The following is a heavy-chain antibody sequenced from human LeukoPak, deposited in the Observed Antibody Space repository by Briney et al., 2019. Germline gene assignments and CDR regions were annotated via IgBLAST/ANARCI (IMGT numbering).Heavy chain of an antibody. V-gene: IGHV3-53*01. CDR1: GFTFSSYA. CDR2: IHGGGST. J-gene: IGHJ4*02. CDR3: AGSIQAAGDH. D-gene: IGHD6-13*01. Sequence: PGGSLRLSCAASGFTFSSYAMSWVRQAPGKGLEWVSVIHGGGSTYYADSVKGRFTISRDNSKNTLYLQMNSLRAEDTAVYYCAGSIQAAGDHWGQGTLVTVSS.